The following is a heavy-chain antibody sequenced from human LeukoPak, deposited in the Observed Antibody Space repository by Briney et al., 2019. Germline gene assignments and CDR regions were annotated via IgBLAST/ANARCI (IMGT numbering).Heavy chain of an antibody. V-gene: IGHV4-38-2*02. Sequence: KTSETLSLTCTVSGYSISSGYYWGWIRPPPGKGLEWIGSIYHSGSTYYNPSLKSRVTMSEDTSKNQFSLKLSSVTAADTAVYYCARAGYDILTGYYNGWFDPWGQGTLVTVSS. CDR3: ARAGYDILTGYYNGWFDP. CDR2: IYHSGST. D-gene: IGHD3-9*01. CDR1: GYSISSGYY. J-gene: IGHJ5*02.